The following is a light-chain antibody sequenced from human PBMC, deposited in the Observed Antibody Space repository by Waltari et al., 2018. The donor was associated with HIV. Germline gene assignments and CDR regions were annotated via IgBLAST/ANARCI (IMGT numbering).Light chain of an antibody. V-gene: IGKV1-39*01. Sequence: DIQMIQSPSSLSASVGDRVTITCRASQSISSYLNWYQQKPGKAPKLLIYAASSLQSGVPSRFSGSGSGTDFTLTISSLQPEDVATYYCQQRYSTPLTFGGGTRVEIK. CDR2: AAS. CDR3: QQRYSTPLT. CDR1: QSISSY. J-gene: IGKJ4*01.